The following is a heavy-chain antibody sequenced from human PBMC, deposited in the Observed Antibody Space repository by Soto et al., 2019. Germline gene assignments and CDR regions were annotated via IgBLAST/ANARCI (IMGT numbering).Heavy chain of an antibody. CDR3: AREFAGSYYFDY. V-gene: IGHV1-46*01. Sequence: ASVKVSCKASGYTFTTCHMHWVRQAPGQGPEWMGIIDVSRGTTNYAQKFQGRVTMTRDTSTSTVYMDLSSLRSEDTAVYYCAREFAGSYYFDYWGQGPLVTVSS. CDR1: GYTFTTCH. J-gene: IGHJ4*02. CDR2: IDVSRGTT. D-gene: IGHD1-26*01.